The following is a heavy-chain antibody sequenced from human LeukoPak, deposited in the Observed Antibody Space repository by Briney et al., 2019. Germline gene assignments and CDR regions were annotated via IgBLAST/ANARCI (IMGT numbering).Heavy chain of an antibody. J-gene: IGHJ6*02. D-gene: IGHD2-15*01. CDR1: GFTFSIYG. V-gene: IGHV3-30*03. CDR3: APAGEYCSGGSCHNTYYYYGMDV. Sequence: SGGSLRLSCAASGFTFSIYGMHWVRQARGKGLEWVAVISYDGSNKYCADSVRGRFTISRDNSKNTLHLQINSLRAEDTAVYYSAPAGEYCSGGSCHNTYYYYGMDVWGQGTTVTVSS. CDR2: ISYDGSNK.